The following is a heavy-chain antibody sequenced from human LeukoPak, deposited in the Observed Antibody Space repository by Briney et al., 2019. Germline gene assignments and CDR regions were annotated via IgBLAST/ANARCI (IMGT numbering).Heavy chain of an antibody. D-gene: IGHD6-13*01. Sequence: SSQTLSLTCTVSGGSISSGSYYWSWIRQPPGKGLEWIGYIYYSGSTNYNPSLKSRVTISVDTSKDQFSLKLSSVTAADTAVYYCAKASSAAAGTFSVYYWGQGTLVTVSS. CDR1: GGSISSGSYY. J-gene: IGHJ4*02. CDR2: IYYSGST. CDR3: AKASSAAAGTFSVYY. V-gene: IGHV4-61*01.